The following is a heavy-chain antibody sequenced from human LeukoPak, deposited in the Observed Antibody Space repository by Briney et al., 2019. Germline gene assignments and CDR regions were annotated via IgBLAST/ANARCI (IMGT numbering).Heavy chain of an antibody. V-gene: IGHV4-39*01. CDR2: IYYSGST. CDR3: ARLVHSGYSGYDLGADY. Sequence: PSETLSLTCTVSGGSISSSSYYWGWIRQPPGKGLEWIGSIYYSGSTYYKASLKSRVTISVDTSKNQFSLRLSSVTAADTAVYYCARLVHSGYSGYDLGADYWGQGTLVTVSS. D-gene: IGHD5-12*01. CDR1: GGSISSSSYY. J-gene: IGHJ4*02.